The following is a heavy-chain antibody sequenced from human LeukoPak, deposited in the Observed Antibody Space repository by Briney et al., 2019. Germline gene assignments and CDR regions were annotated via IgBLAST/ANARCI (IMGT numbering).Heavy chain of an antibody. J-gene: IGHJ4*02. V-gene: IGHV4-61*05. Sequence: PSETLSLTCSVSGGSISSNTYYWGWIRQPPGKGLEWIGRIYSSGSTNYNPSLKSRVTMSVDTSKNQFSLKLSSVTAADTAVYYCARGQYYYGSGSQRFDYWGQGTLVTVSS. CDR3: ARGQYYYGSGSQRFDY. CDR1: GGSISSNTYY. CDR2: IYSSGST. D-gene: IGHD3-10*01.